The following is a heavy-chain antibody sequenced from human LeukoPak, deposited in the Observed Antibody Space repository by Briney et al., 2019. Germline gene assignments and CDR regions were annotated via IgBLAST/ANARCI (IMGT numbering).Heavy chain of an antibody. CDR2: VYFDGGT. V-gene: IGHV4-39*07. CDR1: GGSVTSGIYH. CDR3: ARGSGDWTYYFDY. J-gene: IGHJ4*02. D-gene: IGHD2-21*02. Sequence: SETLSLTCSVSGGSVTSGIYHWGWIRQPPGKGLEWIGSVYFDGGTHYNPSLQSRVTISVDTSKNQFSLKLSSVTAADTAVYYCARGSGDWTYYFDYWGQGTLVTVSS.